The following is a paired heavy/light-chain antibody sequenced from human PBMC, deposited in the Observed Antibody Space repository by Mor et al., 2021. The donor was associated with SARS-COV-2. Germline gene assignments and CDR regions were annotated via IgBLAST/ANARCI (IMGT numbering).Light chain of an antibody. CDR3: QTWDSNTVV. V-gene: IGLV3-1*01. CDR2: QNN. CDR1: ELGDKN. Sequence: SYELTQPPSVSVSPGQTASITCSGDELGDKNVCWYQQKSGQSPLLVIYQNNRRPSGVPERFSGSSSGNTATLTISGTQPMDEADYYCQTWDSNTVVFGGGTKLTVL. J-gene: IGLJ2*01.
Heavy chain of an antibody. Sequence: EVQLVESGGDLVQPGGSLRLSCTASGYTFSNYDMHWVRQPPGKGLEWVSVISTAGDTFYAGSVEGRFAISREKAKNSLFLQMNSLRAGDTAVYYCARAPSSGFLSGMDVWGQGTTVTVSS. J-gene: IGHJ6*02. V-gene: IGHV3-13*01. CDR3: ARAPSSGFLSGMDV. CDR2: ISTAGDT. CDR1: GYTFSNYD.